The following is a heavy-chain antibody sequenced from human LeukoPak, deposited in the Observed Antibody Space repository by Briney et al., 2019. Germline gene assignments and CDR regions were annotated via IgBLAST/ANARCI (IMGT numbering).Heavy chain of an antibody. Sequence: GGSLRLSCAASGFTFSSYWMSWVRQAPGKGLEWVANIKQDGSEKYYVDSVKGRFTTSRDNAKNSLYLQMNSLRAEDTAVYYCAREVRYYYYYMDVWGKGTTVTVSS. V-gene: IGHV3-7*01. CDR2: IKQDGSEK. D-gene: IGHD3-10*01. J-gene: IGHJ6*03. CDR3: AREVRYYYYYMDV. CDR1: GFTFSSYW.